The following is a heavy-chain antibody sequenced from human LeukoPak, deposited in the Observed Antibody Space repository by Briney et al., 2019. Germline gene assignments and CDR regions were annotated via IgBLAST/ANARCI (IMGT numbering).Heavy chain of an antibody. CDR1: GYSFTNYW. CDR2: IETVDSHT. D-gene: IGHD6-13*01. J-gene: IGHJ4*02. V-gene: IGHV5-51*04. CDR3: ARGSSTWYFDY. Sequence: GESLKISCQASGYSFTNYWIAWLRHMPGKGLEWMGTIETVDSHTTYSPSFQGQVTISVDKPIRTAYFQWSSLKASDSAIYYCARGSSTWYFDYWGQGTLVTVSS.